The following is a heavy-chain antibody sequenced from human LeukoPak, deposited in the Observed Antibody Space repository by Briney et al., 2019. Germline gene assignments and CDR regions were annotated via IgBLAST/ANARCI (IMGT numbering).Heavy chain of an antibody. V-gene: IGHV3-74*01. CDR2: IKSDGSST. J-gene: IGHJ4*02. CDR3: VRDNRSHNFDY. Sequence: GGSLRLSCAASSFTFSRYWMHWVRQAPGKGLVWVPCIKSDGSSTSTADSAKGRFTISRDNAKNTVYLQMNSLRAEDTAVYYCVRDNRSHNFDYWGQGTLVTVSS. D-gene: IGHD2/OR15-2a*01. CDR1: SFTFSRYW.